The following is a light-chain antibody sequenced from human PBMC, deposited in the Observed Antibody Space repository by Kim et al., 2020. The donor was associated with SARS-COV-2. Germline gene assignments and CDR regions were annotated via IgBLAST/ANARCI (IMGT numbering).Light chain of an antibody. V-gene: IGKV1-12*01. J-gene: IGKJ4*01. CDR1: QDIFDC. CDR3: LQTCVCPTH. CDR2: EAS. Sequence: DIQMTQSPSSMSASVGDRVTITCRASQDIFDCVAWYQQEPGKAPKLLISEASTLQSGVPSRFSGSGSGTDFSLTISSLQPEDFATYFCLQTCVCPTHFGGGTKVDIK.